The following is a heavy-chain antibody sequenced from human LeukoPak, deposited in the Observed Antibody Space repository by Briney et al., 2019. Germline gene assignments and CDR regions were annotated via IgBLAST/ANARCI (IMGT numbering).Heavy chain of an antibody. CDR1: GYTFTNYY. Sequence: ASVKVSCKAFGYTFTNYYMHWVRQAPGQGLEWMGLINPSGHWTSYAQKFQGRVTLTRDVSASTAYMELSSLRSEDKAVYYCARGDYFDSRGYYPLNYWGQGTLVTVSS. D-gene: IGHD3-22*01. J-gene: IGHJ4*02. CDR3: ARGDYFDSRGYYPLNY. CDR2: INPSGHWT. V-gene: IGHV1-46*01.